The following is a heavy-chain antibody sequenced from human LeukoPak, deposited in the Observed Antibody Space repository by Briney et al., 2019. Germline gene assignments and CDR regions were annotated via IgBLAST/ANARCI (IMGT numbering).Heavy chain of an antibody. CDR3: ARASKYYYGSGSYFDY. D-gene: IGHD3-10*01. Sequence: GASVKVSCKASGYTFTGYYMHWVRQAPGQGLEWMGWINPNSGGTNYAQKFQGRVTMTRDTSISTAYMELSRLRSDDTAVYYCARASKYYYGSGSYFDYWGQGTLVTVSS. J-gene: IGHJ4*02. V-gene: IGHV1-2*02. CDR2: INPNSGGT. CDR1: GYTFTGYY.